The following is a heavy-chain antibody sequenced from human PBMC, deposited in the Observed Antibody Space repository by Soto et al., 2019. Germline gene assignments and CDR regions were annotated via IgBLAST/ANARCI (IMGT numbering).Heavy chain of an antibody. V-gene: IGHV1-69*12. Sequence: QVQLVQYGAEVKKPGSSVKVSCTASGGTFSSYAISWVRQAPGQGLEWMGGIIPIFGTANYTQKFQGRFTITAEEATSTAYMELSSLRSEDTAVYYCASHGRQLVDYYYGMDVWGQGTTVTFS. CDR2: IIPIFGTA. CDR1: GGTFSSYA. CDR3: ASHGRQLVDYYYGMDV. J-gene: IGHJ6*02. D-gene: IGHD6-6*01.